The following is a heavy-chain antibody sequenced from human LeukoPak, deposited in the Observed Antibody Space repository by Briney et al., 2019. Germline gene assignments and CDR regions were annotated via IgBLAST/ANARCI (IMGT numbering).Heavy chain of an antibody. J-gene: IGHJ4*02. CDR1: GFTFSSYA. V-gene: IGHV3-23*01. D-gene: IGHD3-10*01. Sequence: GGSLRLSCAASGFTFSSYAMSWVRQAPGKGLEWVSAISGSGGSTYYADSVKGRFTISRDNSKNTLYLQMNSLRAEDTAVYYCAEAITMVRGVIYWGQGTLVTVSS. CDR3: AEAITMVRGVIY. CDR2: ISGSGGST.